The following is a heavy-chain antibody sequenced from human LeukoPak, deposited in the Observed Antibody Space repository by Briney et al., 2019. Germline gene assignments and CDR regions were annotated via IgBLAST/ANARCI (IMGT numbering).Heavy chain of an antibody. CDR1: GGSISSSSYY. Sequence: SETLSLTCTVSGGSISSSSYYWGWIRQPPGKGLEWIGSIYYSGSTNYNPSLRSRVTISADTSKNQFSLKLSSVTAADTAVYYCARAPIVVVPANYYYYYMDVWGKGTTVTISS. CDR2: IYYSGST. V-gene: IGHV4-39*07. D-gene: IGHD2-2*01. CDR3: ARAPIVVVPANYYYYYMDV. J-gene: IGHJ6*03.